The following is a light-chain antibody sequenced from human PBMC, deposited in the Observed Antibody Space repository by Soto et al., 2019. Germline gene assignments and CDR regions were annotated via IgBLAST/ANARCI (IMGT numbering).Light chain of an antibody. CDR2: AAS. Sequence: DIQMTQSPSSVSASVGDRVTITCRASQGISGLLAWYQQKPGKAPKLLISAASSLQSGVPSRFSGSGSATEFTLSIISLQREDFATYHCQQGKRFPLTFGGGTRVEIK. CDR3: QQGKRFPLT. V-gene: IGKV1-12*01. CDR1: QGISGL. J-gene: IGKJ4*01.